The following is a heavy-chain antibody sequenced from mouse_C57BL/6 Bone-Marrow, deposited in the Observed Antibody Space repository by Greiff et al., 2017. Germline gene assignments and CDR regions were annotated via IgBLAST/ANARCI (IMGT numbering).Heavy chain of an antibody. V-gene: IGHV1-19*01. CDR3: ARMISGYYSWFAY. Sequence: VQLQQSGPVLVKPGASVKMSCKASGYTFTDYYMNWVKQSHGKSLEWIGVINPYNGGTSYNQKFKGKATLTVDKSSSTAYMELNSLTSEDSAVYYCARMISGYYSWFAYWGQGTLVTVSA. D-gene: IGHD2-3*01. CDR2: INPYNGGT. J-gene: IGHJ3*01. CDR1: GYTFTDYY.